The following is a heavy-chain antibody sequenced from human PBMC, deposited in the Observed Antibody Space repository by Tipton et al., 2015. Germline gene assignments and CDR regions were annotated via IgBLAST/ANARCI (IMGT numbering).Heavy chain of an antibody. V-gene: IGHV4-59*01. D-gene: IGHD5-18*01. Sequence: TLSLTCTVSGGSISGYYWNWIRQPPGKGLEWIGYIYYTGNTNYNPSLKSRVTISVDTSKNQFSLKLSSVTAADTAVYYCAREGYNYGYNYWGQGTLVTVSS. CDR3: AREGYNYGYNY. CDR2: IYYTGNT. CDR1: GGSISGYY. J-gene: IGHJ4*02.